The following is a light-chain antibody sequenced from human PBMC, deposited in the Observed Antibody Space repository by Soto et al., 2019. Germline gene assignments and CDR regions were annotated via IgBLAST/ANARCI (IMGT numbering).Light chain of an antibody. Sequence: DIQMTQSPSTLSASVGDRVTITCRASRSISSYLNWYQQKPGKAPKLLIYAASSLQSGVPSRFSGSGSGTDFTLTIRSLQPEDFATYYCQQSYNTPITFGQGTRLEIK. CDR1: RSISSY. CDR2: AAS. V-gene: IGKV1-39*01. J-gene: IGKJ5*01. CDR3: QQSYNTPIT.